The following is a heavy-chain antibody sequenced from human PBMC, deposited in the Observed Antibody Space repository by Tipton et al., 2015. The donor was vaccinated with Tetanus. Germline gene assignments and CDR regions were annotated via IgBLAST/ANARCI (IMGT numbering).Heavy chain of an antibody. CDR1: GGSINSDTYY. CDR2: VYYSGST. CDR3: ARDSLKTDY. J-gene: IGHJ4*02. Sequence: TLSLTCTVSGGSINSDTYYWGWIRQSPGKGLEWLGSVYYSGSTYDNPSLKSRVTISVDTSKNQFSLKLSSVTAADTAVYYCARDSLKTDYWGQGTLVTVSS. V-gene: IGHV4-39*07.